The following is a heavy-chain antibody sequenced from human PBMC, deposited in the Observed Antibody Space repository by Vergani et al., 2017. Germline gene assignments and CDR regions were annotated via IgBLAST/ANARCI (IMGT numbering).Heavy chain of an antibody. J-gene: IGHJ4*02. Sequence: EVQLLESGGGLVQPGGSLRLTCAASEFTFSNYAMSWVRQAPGKGLEWVSAISGSGGSTYYADSVKGRFTISRDNSKNTLYLQMNSLRAEDTAVYYCAKDICSGGSCYVDYWGQGTLVTVSS. CDR3: AKDICSGGSCYVDY. CDR1: EFTFSNYA. V-gene: IGHV3-23*01. D-gene: IGHD2-15*01. CDR2: ISGSGGST.